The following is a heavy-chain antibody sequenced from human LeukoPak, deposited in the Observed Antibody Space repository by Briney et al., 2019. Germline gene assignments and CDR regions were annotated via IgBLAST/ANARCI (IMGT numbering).Heavy chain of an antibody. J-gene: IGHJ4*02. CDR1: GGTXSSYA. CDR2: IIPILGIA. Sequence: ASVKVSCKASGGTXSSYAISWVRQAPGQGLEWMGRIIPILGIANYAQKFQGRVTITADKSTSTAYMELSSLRSEDTAVYYCARDSSGLNWGQGTLVTVSS. CDR3: ARDSSGLN. D-gene: IGHD3-22*01. V-gene: IGHV1-69*04.